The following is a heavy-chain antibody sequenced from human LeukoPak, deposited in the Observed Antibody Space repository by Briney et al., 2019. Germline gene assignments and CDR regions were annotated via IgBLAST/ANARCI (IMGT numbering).Heavy chain of an antibody. Sequence: PSETLSLTCTVSSGSIGSSVYYWGWIRQPPGKGLEWVGSIYYSGSTYYNPSLRSRVTISVDTSENHFSLKLSSVTAADTAVYYGARRSPLDEAFDIWGQGTMVTVSS. CDR2: IYYSGST. D-gene: IGHD3-3*01. CDR1: SGSIGSSVYY. CDR3: ARRSPLDEAFDI. J-gene: IGHJ3*02. V-gene: IGHV4-39*02.